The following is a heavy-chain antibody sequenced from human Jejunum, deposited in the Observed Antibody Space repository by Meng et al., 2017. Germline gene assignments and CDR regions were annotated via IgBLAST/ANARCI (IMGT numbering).Heavy chain of an antibody. CDR1: GGSFTAYY. CDR2: GTNSGST. J-gene: IGHJ5*01. V-gene: IGHV4-34*01. CDR3: AKGRANYFGSKHNYFDS. Sequence: QGQLQQWGEGLLKPSRTLSLTCAVYGGSFTAYYWTWIRQAPGKGPEWIGEGTNSGSTTYNPSLASRVSISVDKPKKQFSLTLNSVTAADTAVYYCAKGRANYFGSKHNYFDSWGQGTLVTVSS. D-gene: IGHD3-10*01.